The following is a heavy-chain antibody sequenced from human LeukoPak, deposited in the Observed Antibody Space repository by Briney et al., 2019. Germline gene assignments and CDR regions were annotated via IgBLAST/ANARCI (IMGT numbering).Heavy chain of an antibody. CDR3: ARDQVLSSPTPLYYYYMDV. CDR1: GGSISSYY. CDR2: IYTIGST. Sequence: SETLSLTCTVSGGSISSYYWSWIRQPAGKGLEWIGRIYTIGSTNYNPSLKSRVTISVDTSKNQSSLKLSSVTAADTAVYYCARDQVLSSPTPLYYYYMDVWGKGTTVTVSS. J-gene: IGHJ6*03. D-gene: IGHD4/OR15-4a*01. V-gene: IGHV4-4*07.